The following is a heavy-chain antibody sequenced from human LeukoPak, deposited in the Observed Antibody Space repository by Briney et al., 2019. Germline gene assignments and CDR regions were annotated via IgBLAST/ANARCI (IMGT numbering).Heavy chain of an antibody. CDR3: ACPYSASYNS. J-gene: IGHJ4*02. CDR1: RGSLSSRTHY. Sequence: PSETLSLTCTVSRGSLSSRTHYWNWIRQPPGKGLEWIASIYHSGSTYYNASLQSRVTISVDTSKNQFSLRLTSVTAADTAVYYCACPYSASYNSWGPGTLVTVSS. D-gene: IGHD4-11*01. V-gene: IGHV4-39*01. CDR2: IYHSGST.